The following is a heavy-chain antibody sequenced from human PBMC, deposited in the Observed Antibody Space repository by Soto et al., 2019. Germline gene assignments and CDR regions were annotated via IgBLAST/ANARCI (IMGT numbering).Heavy chain of an antibody. CDR3: AGQAKYSRVSGTAV. Sequence: IPKKGLEWMGIIYPGDSDTSYGPSVQGQVTISADKSISTAYLQWSSLKASDTAMFYCAGQAKYSRVSGTAVWRQGTTDIVFS. V-gene: IGHV5-51*01. D-gene: IGHD6-6*01. CDR2: IYPGDSDT. J-gene: IGHJ6*02.